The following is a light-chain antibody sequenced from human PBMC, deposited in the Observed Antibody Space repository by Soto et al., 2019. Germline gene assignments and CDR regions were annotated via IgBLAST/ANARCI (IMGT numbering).Light chain of an antibody. J-gene: IGLJ2*01. CDR3: CSYAGSYTFV. V-gene: IGLV2-11*01. CDR2: DVS. Sequence: QSVLTQPRSVSGSPGQSVTISCTGTSSDVGAYNFVSWYQQHPGKAPKVMIYDVSKRPSGVPDRFSGSKSGNTASLTISWLQAEDEADYFCCSYAGSYTFVFGGGTKVTVL. CDR1: SSDVGAYNF.